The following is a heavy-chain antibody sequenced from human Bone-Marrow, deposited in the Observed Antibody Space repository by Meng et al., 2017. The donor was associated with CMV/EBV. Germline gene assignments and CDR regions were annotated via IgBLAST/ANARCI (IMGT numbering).Heavy chain of an antibody. CDR3: AREGRRWLYIDF. Sequence: ISGDSVSRNTAAWNWIRQSPSRGLEWLGRTYYRSKWYNDYALSVKGRITITPDTSKNQFSLQVNSVTPEDTAVYYCAREGRRWLYIDFWGQGTLVTVSS. V-gene: IGHV6-1*01. CDR1: GDSVSRNTAA. J-gene: IGHJ4*02. CDR2: TYYRSKWYN. D-gene: IGHD6-19*01.